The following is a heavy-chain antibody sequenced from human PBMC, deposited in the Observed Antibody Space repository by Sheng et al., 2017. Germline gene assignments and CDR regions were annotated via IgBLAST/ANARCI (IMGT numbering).Heavy chain of an antibody. CDR3: ARDIHTKFYYYYGMDV. J-gene: IGHJ6*02. CDR2: ISSSGSTI. V-gene: IGHV3-48*03. D-gene: IGHD2-8*01. CDR1: GFTFSSYE. Sequence: EVQLVESGGGLVQPGGSLRLSCAASGFTFSSYEMNWVRQAPGKGLEWVSYISSSGSTIYYADSVKGRFTISRDNAKNSLYLQMNSLRAEDTAVYYCARDIHTKFYYYYGMDVWGQGTTVTVSS.